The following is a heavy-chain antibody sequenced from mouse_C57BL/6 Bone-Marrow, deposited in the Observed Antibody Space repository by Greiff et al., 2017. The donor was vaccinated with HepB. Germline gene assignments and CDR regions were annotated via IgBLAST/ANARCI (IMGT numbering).Heavy chain of an antibody. D-gene: IGHD1-1*01. Sequence: QVQLKESGPGILQSSQTLSLTCSFSGFSLSTSGMGVSWLRQPSGKGLEWLAHIYWDDDKRYNPSLKSRLPISKDTSRNQVFLKITSVDTADTATYYCARESYYYVSSYYFDYWGQGTTLTVSS. CDR2: IYWDDDK. CDR3: ARESYYYVSSYYFDY. J-gene: IGHJ2*01. CDR1: GFSLSTSGMG. V-gene: IGHV8-12*01.